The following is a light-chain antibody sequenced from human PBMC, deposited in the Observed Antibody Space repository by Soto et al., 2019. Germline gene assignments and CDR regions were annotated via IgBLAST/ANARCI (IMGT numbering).Light chain of an antibody. Sequence: QSVLTQPPSVSGAPGQRVTISCTGSSSNIGAGYDVQWYQQLPGAAPKLLIFGNSNRPSGVPDRFSGARSGTSASLAITGLQAEDEADYLCPSYDISLSVSVIFGGGTKGTVL. CDR1: SSNIGAGYD. V-gene: IGLV1-40*01. CDR2: GNS. J-gene: IGLJ2*01. CDR3: PSYDISLSVSVI.